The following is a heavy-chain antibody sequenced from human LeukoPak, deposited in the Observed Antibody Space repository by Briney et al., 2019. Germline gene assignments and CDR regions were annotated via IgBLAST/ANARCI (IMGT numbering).Heavy chain of an antibody. Sequence: GGSLRLSCAVSGFTVRSNYMSWVRQAPGKGLEWVSVIYSGGSTYYADSVKGRFTISRDNSKNTVYLQMNSLRAEDTAVYVYARDRPDYDILTGYRYYYGMDVWGQGTTVTVSS. J-gene: IGHJ6*02. CDR2: IYSGGST. D-gene: IGHD3-9*01. CDR1: GFTVRSNY. V-gene: IGHV3-66*01. CDR3: ARDRPDYDILTGYRYYYGMDV.